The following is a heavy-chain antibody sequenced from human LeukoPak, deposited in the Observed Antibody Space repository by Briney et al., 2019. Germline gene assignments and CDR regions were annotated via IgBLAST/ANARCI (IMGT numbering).Heavy chain of an antibody. V-gene: IGHV1-2*02. J-gene: IGHJ4*02. D-gene: IGHD5-18*01. Sequence: GASVKVSCKASGYTFTGYNIHWVRQIPGQGPEWMRWINPNSGGTNYAHKFQGRVTMTRDTSISTAYVELSRLRSDDTAVYYCARGTGEGYTYGRYYFDYWGQGTLVTVSS. CDR1: GYTFTGYN. CDR2: INPNSGGT. CDR3: ARGTGEGYTYGRYYFDY.